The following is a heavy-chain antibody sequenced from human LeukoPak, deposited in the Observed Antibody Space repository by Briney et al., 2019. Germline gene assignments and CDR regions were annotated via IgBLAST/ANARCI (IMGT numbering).Heavy chain of an antibody. D-gene: IGHD3-10*01. CDR2: ISSSSSTI. CDR1: GFTFSSYS. V-gene: IGHV3-48*01. CDR3: AKDRGVRGVTPQYYFDY. J-gene: IGHJ4*02. Sequence: GGSLRLSCAASGFTFSSYSMNWVRQAPGKGLEWVSYISSSSSTIYYADSVKGRFTISRDNAKNSLYLQMNSLRAEDTAVYYCAKDRGVRGVTPQYYFDYWGQGTLVTVSS.